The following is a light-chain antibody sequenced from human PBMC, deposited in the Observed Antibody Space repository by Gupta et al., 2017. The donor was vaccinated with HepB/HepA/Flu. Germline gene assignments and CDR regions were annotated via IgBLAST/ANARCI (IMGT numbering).Light chain of an antibody. Sequence: EIVLTQSPGTLSLSPGERATLTCRASQSVSSSYLAWYQQKPGQAPRLLIFGASIRATGIPDRFSGSGSETDFTLTISRLEPEDVAVYYCHQYGSSLLSFGGGTKLEIK. CDR1: QSVSSSY. V-gene: IGKV3-20*01. CDR2: GAS. CDR3: HQYGSSLLS. J-gene: IGKJ4*01.